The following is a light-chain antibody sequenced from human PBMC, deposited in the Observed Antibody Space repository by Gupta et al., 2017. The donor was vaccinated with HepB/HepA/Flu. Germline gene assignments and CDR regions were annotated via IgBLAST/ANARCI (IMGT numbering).Light chain of an antibody. CDR2: AAS. CDR1: QSISTY. CDR3: QQTYITPKT. Sequence: DIQMTQCPSSLSTSVGDRVTITCRESQSISTYLNWFQQKPGKAPNLLIYAASSLQSGVPSRFSGSGSGSEFTLTISSLQPEDFATYYCQQTYITPKTFGQGTKVEIK. V-gene: IGKV1-39*01. J-gene: IGKJ1*01.